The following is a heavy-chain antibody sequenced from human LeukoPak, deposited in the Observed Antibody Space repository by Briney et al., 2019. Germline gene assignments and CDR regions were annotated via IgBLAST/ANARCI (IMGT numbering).Heavy chain of an antibody. CDR3: ARDRGVVVVPAAIGGYYYGMDV. CDR1: GFTFSSSA. D-gene: IGHD2-2*01. Sequence: GGSLRLSCAASGFTFSSSAMSWVRQAPGKGLEWVSAISNNGGYTYYADSVKGRFTISGDNSKNTLYLQMNSLRAEDTAVYYCARDRGVVVVPAAIGGYYYGMDVWGQGTTVTVSS. CDR2: ISNNGGYT. V-gene: IGHV3-23*01. J-gene: IGHJ6*02.